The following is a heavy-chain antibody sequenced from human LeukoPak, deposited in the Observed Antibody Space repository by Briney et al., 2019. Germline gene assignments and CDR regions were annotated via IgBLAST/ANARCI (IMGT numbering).Heavy chain of an antibody. J-gene: IGHJ4*02. D-gene: IGHD3-10*01. CDR2: ISSSSSYI. V-gene: IGHV3-21*01. CDR3: ATWFGELSWGLFDY. Sequence: GGSLRLSCAASGFTFSSYSMNWVRQAPGKGLEWVSSISSSSSYIYYADLVKGRFTISRDNAKNSLYLQMNSLRDEDTAVYYCATWFGELSWGLFDYWGQGTLVTVSS. CDR1: GFTFSSYS.